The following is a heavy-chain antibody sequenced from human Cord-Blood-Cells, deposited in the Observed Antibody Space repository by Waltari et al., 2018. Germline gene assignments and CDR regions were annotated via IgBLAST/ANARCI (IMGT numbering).Heavy chain of an antibody. CDR2: IYYSGSP. J-gene: IGHJ4*02. V-gene: IGHV4-39*01. Sequence: QLQLQESGPGLVKPSETLSLTCTVSGGSISSSSYYWGWIRQPPGKGLEWIGSIYYSGSPYSNPSLKSRVTISVDTSKNQFSLKLSSVTAADTAVYYCASIAVAGLLFDYWGQGTLVTVSS. CDR3: ASIAVAGLLFDY. CDR1: GGSISSSSYY. D-gene: IGHD6-19*01.